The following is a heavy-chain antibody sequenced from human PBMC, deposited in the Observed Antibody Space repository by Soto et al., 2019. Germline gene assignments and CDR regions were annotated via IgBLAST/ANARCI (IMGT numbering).Heavy chain of an antibody. D-gene: IGHD1-1*01. CDR1: VGALISFVYF. V-gene: IGHV4-61*08. CDR3: TTQNPDDNYSAQ. J-gene: IGHJ4*02. Sequence: PSETRSLTCTFSVGALISFVYFYTWFRQRPGKGLDWLGYIYYSVGTNYNPSLKSRVTISLDKSKTQFSLRLISVTAADTAVYYCTTQNPDDNYSAQWGQGTLLPVSS. CDR2: IYYSVGT.